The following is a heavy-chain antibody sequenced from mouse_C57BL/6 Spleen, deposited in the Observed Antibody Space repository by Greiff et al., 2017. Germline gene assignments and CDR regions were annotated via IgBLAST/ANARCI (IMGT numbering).Heavy chain of an antibody. CDR2: IDPSDSYT. D-gene: IGHD2-4*01. CDR3: ARGNYDYDVGWFAY. V-gene: IGHV1-50*01. CDR1: GYTFTSYW. J-gene: IGHJ3*01. Sequence: QVQLQQPGAELVKPGASVKLSCKASGYTFTSYWMQWVNQRPGQGLEWIGEIDPSDSYTNYNQKFKGKATLTVDTSSSTAYMQLSSLTSEDSAVYYCARGNYDYDVGWFAYWGQGTLVTVSA.